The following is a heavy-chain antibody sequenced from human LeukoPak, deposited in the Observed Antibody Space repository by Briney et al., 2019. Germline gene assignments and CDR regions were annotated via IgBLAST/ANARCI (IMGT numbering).Heavy chain of an antibody. CDR3: ARGDQLLLPNWFDP. CDR2: IFYSGST. V-gene: IGHV4-39*07. J-gene: IGHJ5*02. CDR1: SGSISTSNYY. D-gene: IGHD2-2*01. Sequence: SETLSLTCTVSSGSISTSNYYWGWVRQPPGKALEWIGNIFYSGSTYYSPSLKSRVTISLDTSRNQFSLKLSSVTAADTAVYYCARGDQLLLPNWFDPWGQGTLVTVSS.